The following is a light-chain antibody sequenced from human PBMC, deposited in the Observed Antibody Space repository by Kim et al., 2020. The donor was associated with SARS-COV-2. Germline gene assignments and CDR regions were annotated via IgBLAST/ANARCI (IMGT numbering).Light chain of an antibody. V-gene: IGLV7-43*01. CDR3: LLYYGGVWV. CDR2: TAS. CDR1: TGAVTSGYY. J-gene: IGLJ3*02. Sequence: QTVVTQEPSLTVSPGGTVTLTCASNTGAVTSGYYPNWFQLKPGQAPRSMIHTASGRHSWTPARFSGSLLGGKAALTLSGVQPEDEAEYYCLLYYGGVWVFGGGTQLIVL.